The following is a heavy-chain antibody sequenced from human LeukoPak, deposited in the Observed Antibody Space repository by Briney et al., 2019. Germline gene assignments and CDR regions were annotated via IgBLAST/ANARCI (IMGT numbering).Heavy chain of an antibody. CDR2: TNGGGVRP. CDR1: GFTFSDYA. V-gene: IGHV3-23*01. Sequence: GGSLRLSCAASGFTFSDYAMSWVRQAPGKGLEWVSGTNGGGVRPQYADSVKGRFTVSRDNSKDTLYLQMNSLTAEDTALYYCAKHQGLFRYFDWAADGIDIRGQGTMVTVSS. J-gene: IGHJ3*02. CDR3: AKHQGLFRYFDWAADGIDI. D-gene: IGHD3-9*01.